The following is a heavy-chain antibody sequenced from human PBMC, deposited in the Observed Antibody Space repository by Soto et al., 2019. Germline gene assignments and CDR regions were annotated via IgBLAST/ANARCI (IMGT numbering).Heavy chain of an antibody. J-gene: IGHJ4*02. CDR1: GYTFRNFG. V-gene: IGHV1-18*01. CDR3: ARENSYFDY. Sequence: QIQLLQSGAEVKKPGASVKVTCKASGYTFRNFGISWVRQAPGQGLEWMGGISAYNANANDAQKFQGRLTMTADTSTSTAYMELRSLRSDDTAVYYCARENSYFDYWGQGTLVTVSS. CDR2: ISAYNANA.